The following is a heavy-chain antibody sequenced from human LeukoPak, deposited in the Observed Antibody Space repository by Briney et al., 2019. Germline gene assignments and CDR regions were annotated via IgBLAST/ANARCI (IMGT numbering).Heavy chain of an antibody. V-gene: IGHV3-7*01. J-gene: IGHJ4*02. D-gene: IGHD3-22*01. Sequence: GSLRLSCAASGFTFSSYWMSWVRQAPGKGLEWVANIKQDGSEKYYVDSVKGRFTISRDNAKNSLYLQMNSLRAEDTAVYYCAKSFNKYYYDSSGSLDYWGQGTLVTVSS. CDR1: GFTFSSYW. CDR2: IKQDGSEK. CDR3: AKSFNKYYYDSSGSLDY.